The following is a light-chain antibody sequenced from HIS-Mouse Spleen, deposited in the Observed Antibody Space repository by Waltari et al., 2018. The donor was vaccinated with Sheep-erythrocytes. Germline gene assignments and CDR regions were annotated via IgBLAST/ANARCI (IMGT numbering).Light chain of an antibody. J-gene: IGKJ5*01. CDR1: QIVSSY. Sequence: EIVLTQSPATLSLSPGERATLPCRASQIVSSYLAWYQQNPGQAPRLLIYDASNRATGIPARFSGSGSGTDFTLTISSLEPEDFAVYYCQQRSNWPPITFGQGTRLEIK. CDR2: DAS. CDR3: QQRSNWPPIT. V-gene: IGKV3-11*01.